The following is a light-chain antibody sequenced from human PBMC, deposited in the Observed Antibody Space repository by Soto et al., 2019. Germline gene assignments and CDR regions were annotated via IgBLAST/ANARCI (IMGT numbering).Light chain of an antibody. CDR2: AAS. CDR1: QSISSY. V-gene: IGKV1-39*01. Sequence: DIQMTQSPSSRSASVGDRVTITCRASQSISSYLNWYQQKPGKAPKLLIYAASSLQSGVPSGFSGSGSGTDFTLTISSLQPEDFATYYCQQSYSTPLTFGGGTKVDIK. CDR3: QQSYSTPLT. J-gene: IGKJ4*01.